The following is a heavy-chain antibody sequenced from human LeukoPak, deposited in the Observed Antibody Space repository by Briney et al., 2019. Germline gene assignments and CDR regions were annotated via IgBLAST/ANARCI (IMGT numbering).Heavy chain of an antibody. Sequence: PGGSLRLSCAASGFTFSSYTMTWVRQAPGKGLELVSSISGNSNYILYARSLKGRFTVSRGDYSLYLQMHSLRAEDTAVYYCARLVGNYASGKFDSWGQGTLVTVSS. J-gene: IGHJ4*02. D-gene: IGHD3-10*01. CDR2: ISGNSNYI. CDR3: ARLVGNYASGKFDS. V-gene: IGHV3-21*01. CDR1: GFTFSSYT.